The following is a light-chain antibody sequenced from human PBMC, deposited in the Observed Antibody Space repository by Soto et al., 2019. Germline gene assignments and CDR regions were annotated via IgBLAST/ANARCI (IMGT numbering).Light chain of an antibody. CDR1: QSVLYSSNNNNY. V-gene: IGKV4-1*01. Sequence: DIVMAQSPDSLAVSLGERATINCRSSQSVLYSSNNNNYLAWYQQKPGQPPKLLIYWASTRAFGVPDRFSGSGSGTDFTLTISSLQAEDVAVYYCQQYYNIPWTFGQGTKVEVK. J-gene: IGKJ1*01. CDR2: WAS. CDR3: QQYYNIPWT.